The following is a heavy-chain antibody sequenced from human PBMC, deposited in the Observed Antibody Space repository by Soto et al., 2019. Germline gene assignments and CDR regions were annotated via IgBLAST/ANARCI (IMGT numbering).Heavy chain of an antibody. CDR3: ARGQPTYYYDSSGPFYAFDI. D-gene: IGHD3-22*01. J-gene: IGHJ3*02. V-gene: IGHV3-21*01. CDR1: GFTFSSYS. CDR2: ISSSSSYI. Sequence: GGSLRLSCAASGFTFSSYSMNWVRQAPGKGLEWVSSISSSSSYIYYADSVKGRFTISRDNAKNSLYLQMSSLRAEDTAVYYCARGQPTYYYDSSGPFYAFDIWREGKTVT.